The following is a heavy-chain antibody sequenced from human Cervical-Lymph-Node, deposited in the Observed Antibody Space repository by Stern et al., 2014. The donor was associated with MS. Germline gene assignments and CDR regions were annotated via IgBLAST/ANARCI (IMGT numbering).Heavy chain of an antibody. CDR1: GVSISSGGYF. Sequence: QVQLGQSGPGLVKPSQTLSLICTVSGVSISSGGYFWTWIRQRPGKGLEWIGNIFDSGNTQYNPSLKSRVTIVVDTSKTHFSLKMSSVTAADTAVYFCARDRGYYYGMDVWGQGTTVTVSS. CDR3: ARDRGYYYGMDV. V-gene: IGHV4-31*03. J-gene: IGHJ6*02. CDR2: IFDSGNT.